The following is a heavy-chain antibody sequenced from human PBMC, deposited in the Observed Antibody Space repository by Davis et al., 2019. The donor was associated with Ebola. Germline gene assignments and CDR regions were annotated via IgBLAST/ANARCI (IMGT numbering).Heavy chain of an antibody. CDR1: GFTFSSYA. D-gene: IGHD3-16*01. CDR3: ARGGGDNYYFDS. CDR2: ISGSGGNT. Sequence: PGGSLRLSCAASGFTFSSYAMNWVRQAPGKGLEWVSVISGSGGNTYYADSVKGRFTISRDNSKNTLYLQMNSLRAEDTAVYYCARGGGDNYYFDSWGQGTLVTVSS. J-gene: IGHJ4*02. V-gene: IGHV3-23*01.